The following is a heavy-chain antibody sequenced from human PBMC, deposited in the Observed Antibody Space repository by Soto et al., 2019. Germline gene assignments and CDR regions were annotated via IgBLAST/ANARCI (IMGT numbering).Heavy chain of an antibody. J-gene: IGHJ4*02. CDR2: VSGSGGTT. V-gene: IGHV3-23*01. D-gene: IGHD6-25*01. Sequence: EVQLLESGGGLVQPGGSLRLSCAASGFTFSSYAMSWVRQAPGKGLEWVSAVSGSGGTTYYADSVKGRFTISRDNSKNNLFLQMNRLRGEDTAVYYCAKFFVETGGSSGWPWSFHYWGQGTLVTVSS. CDR3: AKFFVETGGSSGWPWSFHY. CDR1: GFTFSSYA.